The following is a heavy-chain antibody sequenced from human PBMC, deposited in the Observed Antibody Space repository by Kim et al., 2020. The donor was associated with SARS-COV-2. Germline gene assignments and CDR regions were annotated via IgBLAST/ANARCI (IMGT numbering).Heavy chain of an antibody. J-gene: IGHJ5*02. CDR2: INAGNGNT. CDR3: ASAYAGKVGAGNWFDP. CDR1: GYTFTSYA. V-gene: IGHV1-3*01. Sequence: ASVKVSCKASGYTFTSYAMHWVRQAPGQRLEWMGWINAGNGNTKYSQKFQGRVTITRDTSASTAYMELSSLRSEDTAVYYCASAYAGKVGAGNWFDPWGQGTLVTVSS. D-gene: IGHD1-26*01.